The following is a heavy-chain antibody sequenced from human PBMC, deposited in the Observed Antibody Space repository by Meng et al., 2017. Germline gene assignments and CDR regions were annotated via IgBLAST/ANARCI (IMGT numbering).Heavy chain of an antibody. CDR1: GGSISSSNW. D-gene: IGHD1-26*01. CDR3: ARDVVGAIIIARGDY. CDR2: IYHSGST. J-gene: IGHJ4*02. Sequence: GELAQSGPGLVEPSGTLPLTCAVSGGSISSSNWRSWVRQPRGKGLEWNGEIYHSGSTNYNPSLKSRVTISVDKSKNQFSLKLSSVTAADTAVYYCARDVVGAIIIARGDYWGQGTLVTVSS. V-gene: IGHV4-4*02.